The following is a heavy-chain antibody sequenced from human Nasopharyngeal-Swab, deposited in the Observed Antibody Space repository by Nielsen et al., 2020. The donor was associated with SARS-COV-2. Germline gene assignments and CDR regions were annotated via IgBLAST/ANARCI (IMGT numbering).Heavy chain of an antibody. Sequence: GGSLRLSCAASGFTFSSYGMHWVRQAPGKGLEWVAFIRYDGSNKYYADSVKGRFTISRDNSKNTLYLQMNSLRAEDTAVYYCAKMPYGSGRFDWYFDLWGRGTLVTVSS. CDR2: IRYDGSNK. CDR1: GFTFSSYG. D-gene: IGHD3-10*01. V-gene: IGHV3-30*02. J-gene: IGHJ2*01. CDR3: AKMPYGSGRFDWYFDL.